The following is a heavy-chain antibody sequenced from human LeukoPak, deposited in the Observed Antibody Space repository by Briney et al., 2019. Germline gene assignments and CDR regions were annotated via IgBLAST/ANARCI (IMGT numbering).Heavy chain of an antibody. V-gene: IGHV1-2*02. CDR1: GYTFTGYY. D-gene: IGHD3-9*01. CDR2: INPNSGGT. CDR3: ARKVGSYYDILTDYFDY. Sequence: ASVKVSCKASGYTFTGYYMHWVRQAPGQGLAWMGWINPNSGGTNYAQKFQGRVTMTRDTSISTAYMELSRLRSDDTAVYYCARKVGSYYDILTDYFDYWGQGTMVTVSS. J-gene: IGHJ4*02.